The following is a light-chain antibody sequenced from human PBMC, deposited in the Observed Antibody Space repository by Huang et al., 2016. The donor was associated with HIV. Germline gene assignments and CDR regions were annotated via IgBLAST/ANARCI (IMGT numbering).Light chain of an antibody. V-gene: IGKV1-39*01. J-gene: IGKJ4*01. CDR3: QQSYSTPLT. CDR1: QSIDTS. CDR2: AAS. Sequence: DIQMTQSPSSLSASVGDRVTITCRASQSIDTSLNGYQQKPGKAPKLLIYAASILQSGVPSMFGGSGSGTDFTLTISRLQPEDFATFYCQQSYSTPLTFGGGTKEEIK.